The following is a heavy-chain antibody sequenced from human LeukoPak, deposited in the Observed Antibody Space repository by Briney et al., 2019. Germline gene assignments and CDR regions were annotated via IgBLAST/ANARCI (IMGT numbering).Heavy chain of an antibody. J-gene: IGHJ2*01. D-gene: IGHD3-16*01. CDR3: AGPVGEGVSFSGRPYWYFDL. CDR2: MYYSGST. V-gene: IGHV4-39*01. CDR1: GGSISSSSYY. Sequence: SETLSLTCTVSGGSISSSSYYWGWIRQTPGKGLEWIGSMYYSGSTQYHPSLQRRVTISVDTSKNQFSLELSSVTAADTAVYYCAGPVGEGVSFSGRPYWYFDLWGPGTLVTVSS.